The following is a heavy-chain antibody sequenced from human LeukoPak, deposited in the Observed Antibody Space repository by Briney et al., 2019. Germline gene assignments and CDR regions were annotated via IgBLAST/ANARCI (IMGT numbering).Heavy chain of an antibody. J-gene: IGHJ4*02. Sequence: SSVTVPCKASGYTFTGYYMHWVRQAPGQGLEWMGWINPYGGGTNYAQQFQGRVTMTSDTSTSTAYMELSSLRSDDTAVYYCARDSYSGSYYYWGQGTLVNGSS. D-gene: IGHD1-26*01. CDR2: INPYGGGT. V-gene: IGHV1-2*02. CDR1: GYTFTGYY. CDR3: ARDSYSGSYYY.